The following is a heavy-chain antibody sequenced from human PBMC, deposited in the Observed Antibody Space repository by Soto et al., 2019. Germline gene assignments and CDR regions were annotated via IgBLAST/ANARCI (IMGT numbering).Heavy chain of an antibody. V-gene: IGHV3-30*18. CDR3: AKSGRAYTYTVMAQGYYGMDV. CDR2: ISYDGSNK. Sequence: VQLVESGGGVVQPGRSLRLSCAASGFTFSNYGMHWVRQAPGKGLEWVAVISYDGSNKYYADSVKGRFTISRDNSKNTLHLQMNSLRAEDTALYYCAKSGRAYTYTVMAQGYYGMDVWGQGTTVTVSS. D-gene: IGHD5-18*01. J-gene: IGHJ6*02. CDR1: GFTFSNYG.